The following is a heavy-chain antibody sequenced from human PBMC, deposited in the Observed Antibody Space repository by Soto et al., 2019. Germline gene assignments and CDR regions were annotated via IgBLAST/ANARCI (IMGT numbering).Heavy chain of an antibody. Sequence: ASVKVSCKASGYTFTVYYMHWVRQAPGQGLEWMGWINPNSGGTNYAQKFQGRVTMTRDTSISTAYLELSRLRSGDTAVYYCASEFLYSGYDSPNSNWFDPWGQGTLVTVSS. J-gene: IGHJ5*02. D-gene: IGHD5-12*01. CDR1: GYTFTVYY. CDR3: ASEFLYSGYDSPNSNWFDP. CDR2: INPNSGGT. V-gene: IGHV1-2*02.